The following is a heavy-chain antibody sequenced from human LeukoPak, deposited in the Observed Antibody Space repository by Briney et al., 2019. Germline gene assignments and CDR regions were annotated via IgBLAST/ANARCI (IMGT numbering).Heavy chain of an antibody. D-gene: IGHD5-12*01. V-gene: IGHV4-59*10. Sequence: TSETLSLTCAVYGGSISSYYWSWIRQPAGKGLEWIGRIYTSGSTNYNPSLKSRVTMSVDTSKNQFSLKLSSVTAADTAVYYCARVGGYGFNFDYWGQGTLVTVSS. CDR2: IYTSGST. J-gene: IGHJ4*02. CDR1: GGSISSYY. CDR3: ARVGGYGFNFDY.